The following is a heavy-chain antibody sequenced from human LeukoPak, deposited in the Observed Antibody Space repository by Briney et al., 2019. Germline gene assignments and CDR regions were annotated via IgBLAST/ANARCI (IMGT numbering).Heavy chain of an antibody. Sequence: PSETLSLTCTVSGGSISSGVYYWTWIRQHPGKGLEWIGYISKSGSTLYNPSLKSRVTISVDTSKNQFSLKLSSVTAADTAVYYCARHQGGAYNAYYFDYWGQGTLVTVSS. V-gene: IGHV4-30-4*08. CDR1: GGSISSGVYY. D-gene: IGHD1-1*01. CDR2: ISKSGST. J-gene: IGHJ4*02. CDR3: ARHQGGAYNAYYFDY.